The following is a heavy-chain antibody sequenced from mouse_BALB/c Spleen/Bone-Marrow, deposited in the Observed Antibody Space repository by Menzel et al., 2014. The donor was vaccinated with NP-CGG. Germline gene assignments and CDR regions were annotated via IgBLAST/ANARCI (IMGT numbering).Heavy chain of an antibody. J-gene: IGHJ3*01. CDR2: ISPGNGDI. CDR1: GYTFTDHA. V-gene: IGHV1S53*02. CDR3: KRSAY. Sequence: VQLQQSDAELVKPGASVKISCKASGYTFTDHAIHWVKQKPEQGLEWIGSISPGNGDIKYNEKFKGKATLTADKSSSTAYMQLNSLTSEDSAVYFCKRSAYWGQGTLVTVSA.